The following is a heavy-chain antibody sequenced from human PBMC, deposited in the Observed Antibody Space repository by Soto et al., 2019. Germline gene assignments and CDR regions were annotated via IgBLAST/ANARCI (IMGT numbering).Heavy chain of an antibody. Sequence: ASEKVSCKASGYTFTSYGISWVRQAPGQGLEWMGWISAYNGNTNSAQKLQGRDTMTTDTSTSTAYMEMRSLRSVDTAVYYCARELADYYDSSGYYYAYAIDIWGQGTMVTVSS. CDR1: GYTFTSYG. V-gene: IGHV1-18*01. D-gene: IGHD3-22*01. J-gene: IGHJ3*02. CDR3: ARELADYYDSSGYYYAYAIDI. CDR2: ISAYNGNT.